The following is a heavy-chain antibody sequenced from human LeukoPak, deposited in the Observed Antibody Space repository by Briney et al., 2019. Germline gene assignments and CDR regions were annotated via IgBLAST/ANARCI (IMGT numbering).Heavy chain of an antibody. Sequence: PGGSLRLSCAASGFTFSSYGMHWVRHAPGKGLEWVAFIRYDGSNKYYADSVKGRFTISRDNSKNTLYLQMNSLRAEDTAVYYCAKALDYYDSSGSNWFDPWGQGTLVTVSS. D-gene: IGHD3-22*01. CDR3: AKALDYYDSSGSNWFDP. CDR1: GFTFSSYG. CDR2: IRYDGSNK. V-gene: IGHV3-30*02. J-gene: IGHJ5*02.